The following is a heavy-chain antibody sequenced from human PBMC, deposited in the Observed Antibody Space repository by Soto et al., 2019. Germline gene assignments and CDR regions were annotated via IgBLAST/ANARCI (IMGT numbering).Heavy chain of an antibody. V-gene: IGHV3-30-3*01. CDR1: GFTFSSYA. CDR2: ISYDGSNK. CDR3: ARVVQYYDFWSGYYS. D-gene: IGHD3-3*01. J-gene: IGHJ5*02. Sequence: QVQLVESGGGVVQPGRSLRLSCAASGFTFSSYAMHWVRQAPGKGLEWVAVISYDGSNKYYADSVKGRFTISRDNSKNTLYLQMNSLRAEDTAVYYCARVVQYYDFWSGYYSWGQGTLVTVSS.